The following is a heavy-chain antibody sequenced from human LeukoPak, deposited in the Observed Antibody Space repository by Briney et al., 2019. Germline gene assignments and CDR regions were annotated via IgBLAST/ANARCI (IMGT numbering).Heavy chain of an antibody. CDR2: IYYTGST. CDR1: GDSISPYY. Sequence: PSETLSLTCSVSGDSISPYYWSWLRQPPGKGLEWIGYIYYTGSTNYNPSLKSRATISLDTSKNQFSLRLTSVTAADTAVYYCARDRASSTVTTPNDYWGQGTLVTVSS. J-gene: IGHJ4*02. D-gene: IGHD4-17*01. V-gene: IGHV4-59*01. CDR3: ARDRASSTVTTPNDY.